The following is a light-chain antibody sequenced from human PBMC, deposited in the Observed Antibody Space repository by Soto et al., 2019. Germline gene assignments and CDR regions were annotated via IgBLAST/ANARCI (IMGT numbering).Light chain of an antibody. CDR1: QSISSY. CDR3: QQSYSTPYT. CDR2: AAS. J-gene: IGKJ2*01. V-gene: IGKV1-39*01. Sequence: DIQMTQSPSSLSASVGDRVTITCRASQSISSYLNWYQQKPGKAPKLLIYAASSLQSGVPSRFSGSASGTDFTLTISSLQPEDFATYYGQQSYSTPYTFGQWTKLEIK.